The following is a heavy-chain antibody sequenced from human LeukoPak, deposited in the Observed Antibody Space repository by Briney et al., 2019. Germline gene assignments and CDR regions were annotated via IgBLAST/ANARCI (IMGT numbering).Heavy chain of an antibody. V-gene: IGHV3-21*01. CDR2: ISSSSSYI. J-gene: IGHJ3*02. Sequence: GGSLRLSCAASGFSFSSYGMSWVRQAPGKGLEWVSSISSSSSYIYYADSVKGRFTISRDNAKNSLYLQMNSLRAEDTAVYYCARDPTWGNTAMADAFDIWGQGTMVTVSS. CDR1: GFSFSSYG. CDR3: ARDPTWGNTAMADAFDI. D-gene: IGHD5-18*01.